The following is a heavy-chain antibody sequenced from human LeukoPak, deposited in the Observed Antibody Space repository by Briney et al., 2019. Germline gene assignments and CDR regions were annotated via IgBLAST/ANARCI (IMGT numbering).Heavy chain of an antibody. Sequence: GRSLRLSCAASGFTFSSYAMHWVRQAPGKGLEWVAVISYDGSNKYYADSVKGRFTISRDNSKNTLYLQMNSLRAEDTAVYYCAKDGSPDYYDSKMDVWGKGTTVTVSS. CDR1: GFTFSSYA. D-gene: IGHD3-22*01. V-gene: IGHV3-30*04. CDR3: AKDGSPDYYDSKMDV. J-gene: IGHJ6*04. CDR2: ISYDGSNK.